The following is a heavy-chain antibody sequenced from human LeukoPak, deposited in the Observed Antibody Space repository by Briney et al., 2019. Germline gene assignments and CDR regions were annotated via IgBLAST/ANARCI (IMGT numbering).Heavy chain of an antibody. CDR3: AAGWVSAATDAFDI. J-gene: IGHJ3*02. Sequence: GTSVKVSCKASGFTFTSSAVQWVRQARRQRLEWIGWIVVGSGNTNYAQKFQERVTITRDMSTSTAYMELSSLRSEDTAVYYCAAGWVSAATDAFDIWGQGTMVTVSS. D-gene: IGHD2-2*01. CDR1: GFTFTSSA. CDR2: IVVGSGNT. V-gene: IGHV1-58*01.